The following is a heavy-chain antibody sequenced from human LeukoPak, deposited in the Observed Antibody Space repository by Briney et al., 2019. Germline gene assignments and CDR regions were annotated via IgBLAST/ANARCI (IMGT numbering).Heavy chain of an antibody. CDR1: GGSISSYY. CDR3: ARAPHYYDSSGQGSYYFDY. V-gene: IGHV4-59*06. D-gene: IGHD3-22*01. J-gene: IGHJ4*02. CDR2: IYYSGST. Sequence: SETLSLTCTVSGGSISSYYWSWIRQPPGKGLEWIGYIYYSGSTYYNPSLKSRVTISVDTSKNQFSLKLSSVTAADTAVYYCARAPHYYDSSGQGSYYFDYWGQGTLVTVSS.